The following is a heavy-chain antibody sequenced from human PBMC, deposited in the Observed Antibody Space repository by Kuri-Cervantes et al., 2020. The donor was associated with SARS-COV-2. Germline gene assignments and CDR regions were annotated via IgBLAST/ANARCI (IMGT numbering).Heavy chain of an antibody. CDR2: INGGGDPT. J-gene: IGHJ3*02. V-gene: IGHV3-23*01. CDR1: GFTFYNFG. CDR3: AKGTFDI. Sequence: GGSLRLSCAASGFTFYNFGMTWVRQAPGKGLEWVSTINGGGDPTFYADSVKGRFTISRDNSKNMLYLQMSSLRAEDTAIYYCAKGTFDIWGQGIMVTVSS.